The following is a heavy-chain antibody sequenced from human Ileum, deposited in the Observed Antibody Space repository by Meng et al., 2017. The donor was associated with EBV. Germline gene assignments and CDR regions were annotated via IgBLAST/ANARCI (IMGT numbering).Heavy chain of an antibody. CDR3: ARGGDSSGWYWYFDY. J-gene: IGHJ4*02. CDR2: IIPPFDTA. V-gene: IGHV1-69*06. CDR1: GGPFSRYS. Sequence: QGQLGQSVGEVKESGAAVKVSCKASGGPFSRYSISWVRQVTGQGREWMGGIIPPFDTANYAQKFQGRVTITADKSTGTAYMELSSLRSEDTAIYYCARGGDSSGWYWYFDYWGQGTLVTVSS. D-gene: IGHD6-19*01.